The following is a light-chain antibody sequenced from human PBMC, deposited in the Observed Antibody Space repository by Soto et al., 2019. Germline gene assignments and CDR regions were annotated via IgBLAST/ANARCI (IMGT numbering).Light chain of an antibody. V-gene: IGKV3-11*01. CDR1: QSVSDY. CDR3: EQRSIWPLYT. Sequence: EIVLTQSPATLSLSPGERATLSCRASQSVSDYLAWYQQKPGQAPRLLIYDASNRATGIPARFSGSGFGTDFTLTISSLEPEDFAAYYCEQRSIWPLYTFGQGTKVDIK. CDR2: DAS. J-gene: IGKJ2*01.